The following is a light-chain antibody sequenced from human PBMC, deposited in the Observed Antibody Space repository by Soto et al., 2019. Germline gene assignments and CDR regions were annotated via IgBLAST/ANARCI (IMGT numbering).Light chain of an antibody. CDR1: QSVSTT. V-gene: IGKV3-11*01. CDR2: DAS. Sequence: EIVMTHSPATLSVSPGQRASLSCRASQSVSTTVAWYHQRPGQAPRLLIYDASNRATGVPARFSGTGSGTDFTLTISSLEPEDFAVYYCQQRTNWPLTFGGGTKVDIK. CDR3: QQRTNWPLT. J-gene: IGKJ4*01.